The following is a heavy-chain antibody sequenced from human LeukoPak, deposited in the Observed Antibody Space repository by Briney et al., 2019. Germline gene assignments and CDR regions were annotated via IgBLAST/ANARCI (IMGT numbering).Heavy chain of an antibody. CDR1: GFSHSTSGVG. CDR3: AQGHYYGSGSPYYFDY. V-gene: IGHV2-5*02. Sequence: SGPTLVKPTQTLTLTCTFSGFSHSTSGVGVGWIRQPPGKALEWLALIYWDDDKRYSPSLKSRLTITKDTSKNQVVLTMTNMDPVDTATYYCAQGHYYGSGSPYYFDYWGQGTLVTVSS. CDR2: IYWDDDK. D-gene: IGHD3-10*01. J-gene: IGHJ4*02.